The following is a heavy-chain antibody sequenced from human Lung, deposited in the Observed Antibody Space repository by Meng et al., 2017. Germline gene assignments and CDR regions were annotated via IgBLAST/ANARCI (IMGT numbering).Heavy chain of an antibody. CDR3: ARGPTTMAHDFDY. D-gene: IGHD4-11*01. CDR2: INHSGRT. V-gene: IGHV4-34*01. CDR1: GASFSDYY. J-gene: IGHJ4*02. Sequence: QLRALQLGGRLLNPWGTRSLTCVLLGASFSDYYWSWFRQPPGKGLEWIGEINHSGRTNYNPSRESRATISVDTSQNNLSLKLSSVTAADSAVYYCARGPTTMAHDFDYWGQGTLVTVSS.